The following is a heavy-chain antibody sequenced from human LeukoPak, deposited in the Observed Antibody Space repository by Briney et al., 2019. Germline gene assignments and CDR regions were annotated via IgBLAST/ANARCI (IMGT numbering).Heavy chain of an antibody. V-gene: IGHV3-74*01. J-gene: IGHJ4*02. CDR3: ARGEYYYDGAY. D-gene: IGHD3-22*01. CDR1: GFTFSGYW. CDR2: INSDGSFT. Sequence: QPGGSLRLSCAASGFTFSGYWMHWVRQAPGKGLVWVSDINSDGSFTWYADSVKGRFTISRDNAKNTVYLQMNSLRAEETAVYYCARGEYYYDGAYWGQGILVTVSS.